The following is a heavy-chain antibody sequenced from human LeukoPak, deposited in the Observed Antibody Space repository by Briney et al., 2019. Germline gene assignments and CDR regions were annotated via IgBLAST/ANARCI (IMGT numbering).Heavy chain of an antibody. V-gene: IGHV3-21*04. D-gene: IGHD2-15*01. CDR1: GFIFSSYS. Sequence: PGGSLRLPCAASGFIFSSYSMNWVRQAPGKGLEWVSSISSSSDYIYYADSVKGRFTISRDNSKNTLYLQMNSLRAEDTAVYYCAKDLQYCSGGSCYHPAGRDFDYWGQGTLVTVSS. CDR2: ISSSSDYI. CDR3: AKDLQYCSGGSCYHPAGRDFDY. J-gene: IGHJ4*02.